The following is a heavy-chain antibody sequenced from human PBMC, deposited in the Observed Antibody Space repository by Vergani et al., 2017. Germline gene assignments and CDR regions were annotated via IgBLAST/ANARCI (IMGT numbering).Heavy chain of an antibody. V-gene: IGHV3-30*18. CDR1: GFTFSSYG. Sequence: QVQLVESGGGVVQPGRSLRLSCAASGFTFSSYGMHWVRQAPGKGLEWVAVISYDGSNKYYADSVKGRFTISRDNSKNTLYLQMNSLRAEDTAVYYCAKGIAAAVPTVTWGQGTLVTVSS. J-gene: IGHJ4*02. CDR2: ISYDGSNK. CDR3: AKGIAAAVPTVT. D-gene: IGHD6-13*01.